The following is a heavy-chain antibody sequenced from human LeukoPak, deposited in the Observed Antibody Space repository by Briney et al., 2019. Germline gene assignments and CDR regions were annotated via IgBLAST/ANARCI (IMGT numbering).Heavy chain of an antibody. D-gene: IGHD3-3*01. V-gene: IGHV4-39*07. CDR1: GGSITSSIYY. CDR3: ARDGYDFWSGYPFDY. Sequence: SETLSLTCTVSGGSITSSIYYWSWIRQPPGKGLEWIGEINHSGSTNYNPSLKSRVTISVDTSKNQFSLKLSSVTAADTAVYYCARDGYDFWSGYPFDYWGQGTLVTVSS. CDR2: INHSGST. J-gene: IGHJ4*02.